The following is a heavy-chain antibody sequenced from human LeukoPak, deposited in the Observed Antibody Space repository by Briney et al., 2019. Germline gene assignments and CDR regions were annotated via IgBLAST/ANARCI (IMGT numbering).Heavy chain of an antibody. CDR2: IKQDGSEK. V-gene: IGHV3-7*01. D-gene: IGHD1-26*01. Sequence: GGSLRLSCAASGFTFSDYYMSWIRQAPGKGLEWVANIKQDGSEKYYVDSVKGRFTISRDNTKNSLYLQMNSLRAEDTAVYYCARESGGTYGYDYWGQGTLVTVSS. CDR3: ARESGGTYGYDY. CDR1: GFTFSDYY. J-gene: IGHJ4*02.